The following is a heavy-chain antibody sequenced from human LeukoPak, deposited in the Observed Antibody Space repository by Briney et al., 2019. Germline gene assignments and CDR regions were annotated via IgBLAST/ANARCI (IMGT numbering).Heavy chain of an antibody. CDR3: ARGDDYYDSSGYYWDY. Sequence: IFGTTNYAQKFQGRVTITTDESTSTAYMELSSLRSEDTAVYYCARGDDYYDSSGYYWDYWGQGTLVTVSS. V-gene: IGHV1-69*05. CDR2: IFGTT. D-gene: IGHD3-22*01. J-gene: IGHJ4*02.